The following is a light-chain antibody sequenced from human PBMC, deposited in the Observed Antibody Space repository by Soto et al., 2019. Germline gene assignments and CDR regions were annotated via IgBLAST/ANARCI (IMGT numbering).Light chain of an antibody. V-gene: IGKV3-20*01. CDR2: GAS. J-gene: IGKJ1*01. CDR3: QKYNSAPSWT. CDR1: QSVSSNS. Sequence: EVELTQSPGTLSLSPGERATLSCRASQSVSSNSLAWYQQKPGQAPRLLIYGASSRATDIPDRFSGSGSGTDFTLTISSLQPEDVATYYCQKYNSAPSWTFGQGTKVDIK.